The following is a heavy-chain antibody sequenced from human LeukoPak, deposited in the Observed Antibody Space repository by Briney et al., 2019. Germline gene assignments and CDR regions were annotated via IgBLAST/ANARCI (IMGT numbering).Heavy chain of an antibody. J-gene: IGHJ4*02. V-gene: IGHV3-7*05. CDR2: IKVDGTEK. CDR1: GFSFSAYW. D-gene: IGHD1-1*01. Sequence: GESLRLSCAASGFSFSAYWMSWVRQAPGKGLEWVANIKVDGTEKYYVDSVKGRFTISRDNAKNSLPLQMSGLRAEDTAVYYCARDWNGSGTAFDHWGQGTLLTVSS. CDR3: ARDWNGSGTAFDH.